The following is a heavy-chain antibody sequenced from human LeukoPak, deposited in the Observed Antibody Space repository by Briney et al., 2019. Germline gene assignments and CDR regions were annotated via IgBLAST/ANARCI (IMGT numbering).Heavy chain of an antibody. CDR3: AKAVGYYDSSGYRY. J-gene: IGHJ4*02. Sequence: GGSLRLSCAASGFTFSSYAMSWVRQAPGKGLEWVSALSGSGGSTYYVDSVKGRFTISRDNSKNTLYLQMNSLRAEDTAVYYCAKAVGYYDSSGYRYWGQGTLVTVSS. CDR2: LSGSGGST. D-gene: IGHD3-22*01. CDR1: GFTFSSYA. V-gene: IGHV3-23*01.